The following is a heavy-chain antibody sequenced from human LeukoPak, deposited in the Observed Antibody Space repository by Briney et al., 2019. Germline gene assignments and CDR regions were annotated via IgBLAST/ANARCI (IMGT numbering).Heavy chain of an antibody. CDR3: ARHGGYCSSTSCAPPGWFDP. D-gene: IGHD2-2*01. CDR2: IYPSGTT. Sequence: SETLSLTCTVSGYSISSGYYWGWIRQPPGKGLEWIGNIYPSGTTYYNPSLKTRVTIPVDTSKNQFSLKLSSVTAADTAVYYCARHGGYCSSTSCAPPGWFDPWGQGTLVTVSS. J-gene: IGHJ5*02. CDR1: GYSISSGYY. V-gene: IGHV4-38-2*02.